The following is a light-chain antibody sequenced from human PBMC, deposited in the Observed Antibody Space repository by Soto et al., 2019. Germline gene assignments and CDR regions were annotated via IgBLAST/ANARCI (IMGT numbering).Light chain of an antibody. V-gene: IGKV3-15*01. J-gene: IGKJ5*01. CDR3: QQYNNWPPT. CDR2: GAS. CDR1: QSVSSA. Sequence: EIEMTQSPSSLSVSPGERVTLSCRASQSVSSALAWYQQKPGQAPRLLIYGASTRAIGIPARFSGSGSGTEFTLTISSLQSKDFAVYYCQQYNNWPPTFGQGTRLEI.